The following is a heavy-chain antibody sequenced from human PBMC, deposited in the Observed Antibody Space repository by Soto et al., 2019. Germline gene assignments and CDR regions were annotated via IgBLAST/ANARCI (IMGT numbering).Heavy chain of an antibody. D-gene: IGHD6-19*01. J-gene: IGHJ4*02. CDR3: ARAFSGGWSYFDY. CDR1: GFTFSRYS. Sequence: GGSLRLSCAASGFTFSRYSMNWVRQAPGKGLEWVSSISSSSSYIYYADSVKGRFTISRDNAKNSLYLQMNSLRAEDTAVYYCARAFSGGWSYFDYWGQGTLVTVSS. CDR2: ISSSSSYI. V-gene: IGHV3-21*01.